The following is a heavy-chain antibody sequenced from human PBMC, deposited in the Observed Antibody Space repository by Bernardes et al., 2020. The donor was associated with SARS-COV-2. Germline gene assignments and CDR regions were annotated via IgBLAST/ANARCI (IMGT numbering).Heavy chain of an antibody. CDR1: GYTFTGYY. CDR3: ATSGNLASGT. D-gene: IGHD2-15*01. V-gene: IGHV1-2*02. CDR2: INPVSGDT. Sequence: ASVKVSCKASGYTFTGYYIHWVRQAPGQGLKWMGWINPVSGDTKYSEKFQGRVTMTRDTSITTAYMELSRLRFDDTAVYYCATSGNLASGTWGQGTLVTVPS. J-gene: IGHJ5*02.